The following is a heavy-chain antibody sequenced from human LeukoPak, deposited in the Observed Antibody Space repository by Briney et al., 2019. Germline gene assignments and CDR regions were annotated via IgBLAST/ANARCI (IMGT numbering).Heavy chain of an antibody. J-gene: IGHJ4*02. Sequence: SETLSLTCTVSGGSISSGGYYWSWVRQHPGKGLEWIGFIYYSGSTYYNPTLKSRVTFSVDTSKNQFSLKLSSLNAADTAVYYCARAVYDYIWGSYRFDYWGQGTLVTASS. CDR1: GGSISSGGYY. D-gene: IGHD3-16*02. V-gene: IGHV4-31*03. CDR3: ARAVYDYIWGSYRFDY. CDR2: IYYSGST.